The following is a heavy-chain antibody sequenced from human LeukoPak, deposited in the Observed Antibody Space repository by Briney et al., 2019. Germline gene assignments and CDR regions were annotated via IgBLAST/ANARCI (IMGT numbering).Heavy chain of an antibody. CDR1: GASISSRTYY. CDR3: AKDRGYLGLHYGMDV. J-gene: IGHJ6*02. D-gene: IGHD3-22*01. CDR2: IYYSGTT. Sequence: PSETLSLTCTVSGASISSRTYYWGWIRQPPGKGLEWIASIYYSGTTYYNPSLKSRVTISVDTSKNHFSLKLSSVAAADTALYYCAKDRGYLGLHYGMDVWGQGTTVTVSS. V-gene: IGHV4-39*02.